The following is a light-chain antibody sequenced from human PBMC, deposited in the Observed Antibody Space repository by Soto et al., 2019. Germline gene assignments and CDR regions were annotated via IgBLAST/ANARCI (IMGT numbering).Light chain of an antibody. CDR1: QSISIW. Sequence: DIHMTQSPSTLSASVGDRVTITCRASQSISIWLAWYQQKPGKAPNLLIYKTSSLETGAPSRFSGSGSGTEFTLTISSLQPDDFATYYCQHWHDYSWTFGQGTKVEVK. CDR2: KTS. V-gene: IGKV1-5*03. J-gene: IGKJ1*01. CDR3: QHWHDYSWT.